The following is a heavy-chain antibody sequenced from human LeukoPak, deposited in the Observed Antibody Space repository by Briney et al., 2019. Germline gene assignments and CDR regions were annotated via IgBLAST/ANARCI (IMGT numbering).Heavy chain of an antibody. V-gene: IGHV1-2*02. Sequence: ASVKVSCKASGYTFTSYGISWVRQAPGQGLEWMGWINPNSGGTNYAQKFQGRVTMTRDTSISTAYMELSRLRSDDTAVYYCARSGVEYYYDSSGYYTTHFDYWGQGTLVTVSS. CDR3: ARSGVEYYYDSSGYYTTHFDY. CDR1: GYTFTSYG. D-gene: IGHD3-22*01. J-gene: IGHJ4*02. CDR2: INPNSGGT.